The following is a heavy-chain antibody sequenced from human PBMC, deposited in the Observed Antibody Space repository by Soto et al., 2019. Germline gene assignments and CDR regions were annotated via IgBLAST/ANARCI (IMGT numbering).Heavy chain of an antibody. V-gene: IGHV1-69*04. D-gene: IGHD3-16*02. CDR3: ARDLSDYVWGSYRQEFDP. CDR1: GGTFSSYT. Sequence: SVKVSCKASGGTFSSYTISWVRQAPGQGLEWMGRIIPILGIANYAQKFQGRVTITADKSTSTAYMELSSLRSEDTAVYYCARDLSDYVWGSYRQEFDPWGQGTLVTVSS. J-gene: IGHJ5*02. CDR2: IIPILGIA.